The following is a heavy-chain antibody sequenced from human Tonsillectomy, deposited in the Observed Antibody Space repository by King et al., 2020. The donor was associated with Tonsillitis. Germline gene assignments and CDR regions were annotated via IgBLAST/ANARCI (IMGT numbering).Heavy chain of an antibody. CDR1: GGTFSSYA. D-gene: IGHD2-8*01. CDR2: IIPIFGTA. J-gene: IGHJ6*02. CDR3: ARGYCTNGVCYTRKYYYYGMDV. V-gene: IGHV1-69*01. Sequence: VQLVESGAEVKKPGSSVKVSCTASGGTFSSYAISWVRQAPGQGLEWMGGIIPIFGTANYAQKFQGRVTITADESTSTAYMELSSLRSEDKAVYYCARGYCTNGVCYTRKYYYYGMDVWGQGTTVTVSS.